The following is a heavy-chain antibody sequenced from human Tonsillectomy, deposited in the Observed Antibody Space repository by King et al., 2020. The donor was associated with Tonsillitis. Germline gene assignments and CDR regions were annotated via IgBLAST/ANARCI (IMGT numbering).Heavy chain of an antibody. Sequence: VQLVESGAEVKKPGASVKVSCKASGYIFTGYYLYWVRQAPGQGLEWMGLINPKSGGTNYAQKFQDRVTMTRDTSISTAYMELSRLRSDDTAVYYCARDGGGGTSQEFGYWGQGTLVTVSS. D-gene: IGHD2-15*01. CDR2: INPKSGGT. J-gene: IGHJ4*02. V-gene: IGHV1-2*02. CDR1: GYIFTGYY. CDR3: ARDGGGGTSQEFGY.